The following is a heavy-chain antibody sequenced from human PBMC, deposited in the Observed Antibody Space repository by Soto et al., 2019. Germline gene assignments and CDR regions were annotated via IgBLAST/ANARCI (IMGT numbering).Heavy chain of an antibody. CDR3: ARRPDCVDYCDF. V-gene: IGHV2-5*02. Sequence: QITLKESGPTLVKPTQTLTLTCTFSGFALITSGVGVAWIRQPPGKALEWLALIYCDDDKPYSPSLKSRLTITDDTSKSLVVLRMSNMDPVDTATYFCARRPDCVDYCDFRGQGNLVTVSS. D-gene: IGHD2-21*02. J-gene: IGHJ4*02. CDR1: GFALITSGVG. CDR2: IYCDDDK.